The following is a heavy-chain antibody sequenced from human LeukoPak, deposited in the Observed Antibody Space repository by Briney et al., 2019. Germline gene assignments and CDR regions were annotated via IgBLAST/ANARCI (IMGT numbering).Heavy chain of an antibody. Sequence: ASVKVSCKASGYTFTSYYMHWVRQAPGQGLEWMGIINPSGGSTSYARKFQGRVTMTRDTSTSTVYMELSSLRSEDTAVYYCARVSVYSNYGYYFDYWGQGTLVTVSS. J-gene: IGHJ4*02. CDR1: GYTFTSYY. D-gene: IGHD4-11*01. CDR2: INPSGGST. CDR3: ARVSVYSNYGYYFDY. V-gene: IGHV1-46*03.